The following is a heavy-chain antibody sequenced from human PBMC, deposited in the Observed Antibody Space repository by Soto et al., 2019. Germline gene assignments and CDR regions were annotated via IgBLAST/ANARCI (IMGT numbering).Heavy chain of an antibody. V-gene: IGHV4-59*01. Sequence: SETLSLTCTVSGGSISSYYWSWIRQPPGKGLEWVGYIYYSGSTNYNPSLKSRVTLSVDTSKNQFSLKLSSVTAADTAVYYCARSEGANPRRDPYYYYGMDVWGQGTTVTVSS. CDR2: IYYSGST. CDR3: ARSEGANPRRDPYYYYGMDV. CDR1: GGSISSYY. J-gene: IGHJ6*02. D-gene: IGHD1-26*01.